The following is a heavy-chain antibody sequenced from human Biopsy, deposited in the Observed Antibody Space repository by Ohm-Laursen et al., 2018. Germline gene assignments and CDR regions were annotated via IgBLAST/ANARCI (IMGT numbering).Heavy chain of an antibody. CDR1: RFTFSTYG. J-gene: IGHJ6*02. V-gene: IGHV3-30*18. D-gene: IGHD3-10*01. Sequence: SLRLSCAASRFTFSTYGMHWVRQAPGKGLEWVAVISFDGSDQKYADSVKGRFTISRDNSKNTLYLQMNSLRAEDTAVFYCVKDRGAAGTDYYYGNGRLGPWDHGLRLL. CDR3: VKDRGAAGTDYYYGNGR. CDR2: ISFDGSDQ.